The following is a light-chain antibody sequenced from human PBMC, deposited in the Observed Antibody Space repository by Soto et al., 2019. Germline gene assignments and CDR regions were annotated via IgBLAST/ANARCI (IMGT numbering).Light chain of an antibody. CDR3: SSYTAFTTYV. CDR1: SSDIGAYDY. CDR2: EVN. V-gene: IGLV2-14*01. J-gene: IGLJ1*01. Sequence: QSALTQPASLSGSPGQSITISCTGTSSDIGAYDYVSWFQQHPGKAPKLMISEVNNRPSGVSNRFSGSKSGNTASLTISGLQAEDEADYYCSSYTAFTTYVFGSGTKVTVL.